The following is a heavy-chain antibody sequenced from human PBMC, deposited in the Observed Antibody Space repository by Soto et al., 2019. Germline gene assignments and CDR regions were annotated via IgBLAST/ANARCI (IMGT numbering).Heavy chain of an antibody. V-gene: IGHV3-15*01. D-gene: IGHD1-7*01. J-gene: IGHJ4*02. CDR2: IKSKTDGGTI. CDR3: TTTKGRRPPTTKDY. CDR1: GFTFTNAW. Sequence: EVQLVESGGGLVKHGGSLRVSCTTSGFTFTNAWMSWVRQAPGQGLEWDGRIKSKTDGGTIDYAAPVKGRFTISREDSKNTLSEPMNAVQAEDTAGYSCTTTKGRRPPTTKDYWGQGTLVTFAS.